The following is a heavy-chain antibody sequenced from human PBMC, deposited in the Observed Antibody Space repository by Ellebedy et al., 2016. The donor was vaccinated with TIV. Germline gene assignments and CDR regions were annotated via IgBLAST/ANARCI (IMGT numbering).Heavy chain of an antibody. CDR3: ARWFGELLYVRWFDP. V-gene: IGHV4-39*01. CDR1: GGSISRSSSY. CDR2: IYYTGST. D-gene: IGHD3-10*01. J-gene: IGHJ5*02. Sequence: SETLSLTCTVSGGSISRSSSYWGWIRQSPQKGLEWIGSIYYTGSTFYNPSFKSRVTISVDTSKSQFFLRLTSVTAADTAVYYCARWFGELLYVRWFDPWGQGTLVTVSS.